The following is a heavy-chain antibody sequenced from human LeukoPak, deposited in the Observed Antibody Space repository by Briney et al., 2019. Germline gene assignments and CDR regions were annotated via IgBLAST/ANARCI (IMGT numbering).Heavy chain of an antibody. CDR1: GFTFDDYA. Sequence: GGSLRLSCAASGFTFDDYAMHWVRQAPGKGLEWVSGISWNSGSIGYADSVKGRFTISRDNAKNSLYLQMNSLRAEDTAVYYCARKLDCTNGVCYPNYYYGMDVWGQGTTVTVSS. CDR3: ARKLDCTNGVCYPNYYYGMDV. CDR2: ISWNSGSI. V-gene: IGHV3-9*01. J-gene: IGHJ6*02. D-gene: IGHD2-8*01.